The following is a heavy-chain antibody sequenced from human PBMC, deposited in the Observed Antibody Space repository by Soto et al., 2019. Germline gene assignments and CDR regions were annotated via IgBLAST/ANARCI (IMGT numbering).Heavy chain of an antibody. CDR1: GFTFSSYE. CDR3: AREENYYESSGYAGRYFDY. J-gene: IGHJ4*02. V-gene: IGHV3-48*03. CDR2: ISSSGSTT. D-gene: IGHD3-22*01. Sequence: PGGSLRLSCEVSGFTFSSYEMSWVRQAPGKGLECIAYISSSGSTTDHADSVKGRFTVSRDNAKNSLYLEMNSLRVEDSGIYYCAREENYYESSGYAGRYFDYWGQGALVTVYS.